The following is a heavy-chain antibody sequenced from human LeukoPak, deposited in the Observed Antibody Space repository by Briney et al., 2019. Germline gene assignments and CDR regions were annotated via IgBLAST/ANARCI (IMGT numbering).Heavy chain of an antibody. CDR3: AKGPGGVFDY. D-gene: IGHD3-16*01. Sequence: GGSLRLSCAASGFTFSTYAMSWVRQAPGKGLEWVSSISASGGRTYYADSVKGRFTISRDNSKNTLYLQMNSLRAADTAVYYCAKGPGGVFDYWGQGTLVTVSS. J-gene: IGHJ4*02. CDR1: GFTFSTYA. CDR2: ISASGGRT. V-gene: IGHV3-23*01.